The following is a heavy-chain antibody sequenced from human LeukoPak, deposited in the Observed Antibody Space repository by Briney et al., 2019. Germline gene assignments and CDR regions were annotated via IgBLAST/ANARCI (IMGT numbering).Heavy chain of an antibody. V-gene: IGHV4-59*01. CDR3: AKAGLGATSFRHDY. J-gene: IGHJ4*02. D-gene: IGHD1-26*01. CDR2: IYYSGST. CDR1: GGSISSYY. Sequence: SETLSLTCTVSGGSISSYYWSWIRQPPGKGLEWIGYIYYSGSTNYNPSLKSRVTISVDTSKNQFSLKLSSVTAADTAVYYCAKAGLGATSFRHDYWGQGTLVTVSS.